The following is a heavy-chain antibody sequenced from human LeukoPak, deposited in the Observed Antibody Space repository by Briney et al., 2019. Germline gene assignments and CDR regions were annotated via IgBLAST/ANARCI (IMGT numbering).Heavy chain of an antibody. J-gene: IGHJ4*02. CDR1: GYTFTSNY. V-gene: IGHV1-46*01. D-gene: IGHD5-18*01. CDR3: AREGRLDTARHAYYLDY. Sequence: ASVKVSCKAFGYTFTSNYMHWVRQAPGQGPEWMGVISPSGGSTSYAQKFQGRVTMTRDMSTSTVYMELSSLRSEDTAVYYCAREGRLDTARHAYYLDYWGQGTLVTVSS. CDR2: ISPSGGST.